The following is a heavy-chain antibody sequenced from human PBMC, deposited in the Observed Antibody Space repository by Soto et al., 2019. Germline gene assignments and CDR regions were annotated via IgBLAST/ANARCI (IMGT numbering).Heavy chain of an antibody. V-gene: IGHV3-74*03. CDR2: INTDGATS. J-gene: IGHJ3*02. Sequence: EVQLVESGGDLVPPGGSLRLSCAASGFTFSGHWMHWVRQVPGKGLEWVSRINTDGATSAYAESVKGRFTISRDNAKNTLYLQMNALRAEDTAVYYCAREAGYCSRTSCYRRAFDTWGQGTTVTVSS. CDR1: GFTFSGHW. CDR3: AREAGYCSRTSCYRRAFDT. D-gene: IGHD2-2*01.